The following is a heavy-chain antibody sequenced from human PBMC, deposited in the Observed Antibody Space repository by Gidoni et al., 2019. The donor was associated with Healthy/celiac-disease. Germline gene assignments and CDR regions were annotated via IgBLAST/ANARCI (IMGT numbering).Heavy chain of an antibody. D-gene: IGHD3-3*01. Sequence: QVQLVESGGGVVQPGRSLRLSCAASGFTFSSYGMHWVRQAPGKGLEWVAVIWYDGSNKYYADSVKGRFTISRDNSKNTLYLQMNSLRAEDTAVYYCARAPADGFLEWLPYYYYGMDVWGQGTTVTVSS. CDR3: ARAPADGFLEWLPYYYYGMDV. V-gene: IGHV3-33*01. J-gene: IGHJ6*02. CDR1: GFTFSSYG. CDR2: IWYDGSNK.